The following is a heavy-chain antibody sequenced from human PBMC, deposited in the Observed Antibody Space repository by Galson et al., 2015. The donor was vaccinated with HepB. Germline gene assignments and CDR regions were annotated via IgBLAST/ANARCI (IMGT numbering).Heavy chain of an antibody. Sequence: TLSLTCAVSGGSISSGGYSWSWIRQPPGKGLEWIGYIYHSGSTYYNPSLKSRVTKSVDTSKNQFSLKLSSVTAADTAVYYCARARKGWSGYRSAYYFDYWGQGTLVTVSS. D-gene: IGHD3-3*01. CDR2: IYHSGST. V-gene: IGHV4-30-2*01. CDR3: ARARKGWSGYRSAYYFDY. CDR1: GGSISSGGYS. J-gene: IGHJ4*02.